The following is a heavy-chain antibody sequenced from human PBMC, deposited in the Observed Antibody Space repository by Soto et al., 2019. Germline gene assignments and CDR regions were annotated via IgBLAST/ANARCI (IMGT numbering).Heavy chain of an antibody. Sequence: QVQLVQSGAEVKKLGSSVKVSCKASGGTFSSYAISWVRQAPGQGLEWMGGIIPIFGTANYAQKFQGRVTITADKSTSTAYMELSSLRSEDTAVYYCARDSISNLAAYYYGMDVWGQGTTVTVSS. J-gene: IGHJ6*02. D-gene: IGHD3-9*01. V-gene: IGHV1-69*06. CDR1: GGTFSSYA. CDR3: ARDSISNLAAYYYGMDV. CDR2: IIPIFGTA.